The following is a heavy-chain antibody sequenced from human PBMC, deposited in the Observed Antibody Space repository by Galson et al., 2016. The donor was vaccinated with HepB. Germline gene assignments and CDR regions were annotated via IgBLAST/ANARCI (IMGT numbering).Heavy chain of an antibody. Sequence: SVKVSCKASGYTFTNYGISWVRQAPGHGLEWVGWITTYNGNTNYAQKFQDRVTMTTDTSTSTAYMELRSLRSDDTAVYYCARVHFWSGYYLDYWGQGTLVTVSS. CDR2: ITTYNGNT. D-gene: IGHD3-3*02. CDR3: ARVHFWSGYYLDY. J-gene: IGHJ4*02. V-gene: IGHV1-18*01. CDR1: GYTFTNYG.